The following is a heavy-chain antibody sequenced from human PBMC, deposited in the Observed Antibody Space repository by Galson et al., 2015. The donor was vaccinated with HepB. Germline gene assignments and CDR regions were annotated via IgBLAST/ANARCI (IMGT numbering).Heavy chain of an antibody. D-gene: IGHD6-19*01. CDR1: GFTFSSYA. J-gene: IGHJ4*02. Sequence: SLRLSCAASGFTFSSYALHWVRQAPGKGLEWVAVISYDGSKKYYADSVKGRFTVSRDNSKNSPYLQMNSLRPEDTAVYYCARDGYWYSSGWRYFDYWGQGTLVTVSS. V-gene: IGHV3-30-3*01. CDR3: ARDGYWYSSGWRYFDY. CDR2: ISYDGSKK.